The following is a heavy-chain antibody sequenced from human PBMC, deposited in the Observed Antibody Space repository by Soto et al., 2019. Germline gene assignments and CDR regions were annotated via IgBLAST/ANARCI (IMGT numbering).Heavy chain of an antibody. V-gene: IGHV3-21*01. D-gene: IGHD1-1*01. CDR3: ARYDAFKAFDL. J-gene: IGHJ3*01. Sequence: GSLRLSCAASGFTFNSYSVNWVRQAPGKGLEWVASISSGSVYIDFADSVKGRFTISRDDVTNSVSLQMDSLRVEDTGIYYCARYDAFKAFDLWGQGTMVTVSS. CDR1: GFTFNSYS. CDR2: ISSGSVYI.